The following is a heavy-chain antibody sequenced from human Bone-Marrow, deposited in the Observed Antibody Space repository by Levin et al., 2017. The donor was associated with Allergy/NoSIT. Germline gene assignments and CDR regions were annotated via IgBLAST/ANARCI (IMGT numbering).Heavy chain of an antibody. CDR3: ARGRRIQPSGAGNWFDP. V-gene: IGHV4-39*07. D-gene: IGHD1-1*01. CDR2: FYYNAIT. CDR1: DGSISSKDDTFY. J-gene: IGHJ5*02. Sequence: NPSETLSLTCTVSDGSISSKDDTFYLAWIRQPPGKGLEWLGSFYYNAITFYNESLRGRVTISQDRPKNQFSLRLTSVTAADTAVYYCARGRRIQPSGAGNWFDPWGQGTLVTVSS.